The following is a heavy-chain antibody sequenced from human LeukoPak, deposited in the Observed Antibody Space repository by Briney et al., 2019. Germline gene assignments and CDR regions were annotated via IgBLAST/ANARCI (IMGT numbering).Heavy chain of an antibody. CDR3: ARTSIAARRADFDY. J-gene: IGHJ4*02. CDR2: INSNSGGT. D-gene: IGHD6-6*01. V-gene: IGHV1-2*02. CDR1: GYTLTDYY. Sequence: ASVKVSCKTSGYTLTDYYIHWMRQAPGQGLEGMRWINSNSGGTSYAQKFQGRVTLTRDTPTRTAFMELNRLTSDDTAVYYCARTSIAARRADFDYWGQGTVVTVSS.